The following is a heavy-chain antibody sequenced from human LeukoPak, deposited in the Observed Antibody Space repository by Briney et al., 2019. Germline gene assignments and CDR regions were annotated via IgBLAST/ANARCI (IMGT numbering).Heavy chain of an antibody. J-gene: IGHJ6*03. Sequence: GASVKVSCKASGYTFISYDINWVRQAPGQGLEWMGWINTNTGNPTYAQGFTGRFVFSLDTSVSTAYLQISSLKAEDTAVYYCARDRLYSSKFDMDVWGKGTTVTVSS. CDR3: ARDRLYSSKFDMDV. CDR1: GYTFISYD. V-gene: IGHV7-4-1*02. D-gene: IGHD6-19*01. CDR2: INTNTGNP.